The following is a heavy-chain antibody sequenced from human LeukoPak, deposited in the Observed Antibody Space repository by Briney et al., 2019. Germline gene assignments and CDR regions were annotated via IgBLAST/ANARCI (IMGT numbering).Heavy chain of an antibody. CDR2: IWYDGDNK. CDR1: GFTFSSYG. D-gene: IGHD4-23*01. V-gene: IGHV3-33*01. Sequence: PGGSLRLSCAASGFTFSSYGMHWVRQAPGKGLEWVAVIWYDGDNKYYADSVKGRFTISRDNSKYTLYLQMSSLRAEDTAVYYCAREVATNYYYYYYGMAVWGQGTTVTVSS. CDR3: AREVATNYYYYYYGMAV. J-gene: IGHJ6*02.